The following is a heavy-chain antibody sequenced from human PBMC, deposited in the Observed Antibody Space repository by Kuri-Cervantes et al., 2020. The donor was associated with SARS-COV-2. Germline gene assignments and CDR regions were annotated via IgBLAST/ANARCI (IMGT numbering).Heavy chain of an antibody. Sequence: SETLSLTCTVSGGSISSSSYYWGWIHQPPGKGLDWIGSIYYSGSIYDNPSLKSRVTISVDTSKNQFSLKLSSVTAADTAVYYCARQMMSSITIFGVVITRNWFDPWGQGTLVTVSS. CDR3: ARQMMSSITIFGVVITRNWFDP. CDR1: GGSISSSSYY. V-gene: IGHV4-39*01. J-gene: IGHJ5*02. D-gene: IGHD3-3*01. CDR2: IYYSGSI.